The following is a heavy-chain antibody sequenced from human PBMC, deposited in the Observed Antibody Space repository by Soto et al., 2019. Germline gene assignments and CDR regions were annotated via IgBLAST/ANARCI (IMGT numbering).Heavy chain of an antibody. CDR1: GGSVSSGSYY. V-gene: IGHV4-61*01. CDR3: ARDGYCSGGSCQDCMDV. CDR2: IYYSGST. Sequence: SETLSLTCTVSGGSVSSGSYYWSWIRQPPGKGLEWIGYIYYSGSTNYNPSLKSRVTISVDTSKNQFSLKLSSVTAADTAVYYCARDGYCSGGSCQDCMDVWGQGTTVTVSS. D-gene: IGHD2-15*01. J-gene: IGHJ6*02.